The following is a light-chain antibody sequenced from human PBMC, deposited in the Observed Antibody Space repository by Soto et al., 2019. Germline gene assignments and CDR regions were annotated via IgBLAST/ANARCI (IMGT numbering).Light chain of an antibody. V-gene: IGKV1-13*02. J-gene: IGKJ2*01. Sequence: AIQLTQSPSSLSTSVGARVTITCRASQGISSALAWYQQKPGKAPKLLIYDASRLESGVPSRFSGRGSGTDFTLTISSLQPEDFATDNCQPSNSYQYTFGQRTNVDMK. CDR3: QPSNSYQYT. CDR1: QGISSA. CDR2: DAS.